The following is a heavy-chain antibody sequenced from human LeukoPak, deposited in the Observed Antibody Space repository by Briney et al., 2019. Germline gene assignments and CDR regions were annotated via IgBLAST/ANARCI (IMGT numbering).Heavy chain of an antibody. CDR1: GYTFTGYY. CDR2: ISAYNGNT. J-gene: IGHJ5*02. V-gene: IGHV1-18*04. Sequence: ASVKVSCKASGYTFTGYYMHWVRQAPGQGLEWMGWISAYNGNTNYAQKLQGRVTMTTDTSTSTAYMELRSLRSDDTAVYYCARVVDYGDRGYWFDPWGQGTLVTVSS. CDR3: ARVVDYGDRGYWFDP. D-gene: IGHD4-17*01.